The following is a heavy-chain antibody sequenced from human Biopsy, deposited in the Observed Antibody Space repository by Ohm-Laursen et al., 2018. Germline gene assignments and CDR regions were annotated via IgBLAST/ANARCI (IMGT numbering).Heavy chain of an antibody. CDR3: ARDVEGFYSYAMDV. Sequence: GSLRLSCSASGFTFSDYYMSWIRQAPGKGLEWVSYITSGGSTTDYADSVKGRFTISRDNAKSSLSLQMNSLRAEDTAVYYCARDVEGFYSYAMDVWGQGTTVTVSS. V-gene: IGHV3-11*01. CDR1: GFTFSDYY. D-gene: IGHD5-24*01. J-gene: IGHJ6*02. CDR2: ITSGGSTT.